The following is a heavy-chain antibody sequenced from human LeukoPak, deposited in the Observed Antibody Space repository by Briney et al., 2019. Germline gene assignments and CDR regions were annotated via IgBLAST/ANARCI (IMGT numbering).Heavy chain of an antibody. D-gene: IGHD7-27*01. J-gene: IGHJ3*02. Sequence: GGSLRLSCAASGFTFSSYAMSWVRQAPGKGLEWVSAISGSGGSTYYADSVKGRFTISRDNSRNTLYVQMNSLRAEDTAVYYCARDRHWGAFDIWGQGTMVTVSS. CDR2: ISGSGGST. CDR1: GFTFSSYA. V-gene: IGHV3-23*01. CDR3: ARDRHWGAFDI.